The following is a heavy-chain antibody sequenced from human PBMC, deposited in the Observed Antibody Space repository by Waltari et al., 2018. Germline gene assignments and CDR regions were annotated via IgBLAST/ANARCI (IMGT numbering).Heavy chain of an antibody. CDR2: ISTSVSTI. J-gene: IGHJ4*02. Sequence: EVRLVESGGGLVQPGGSLRPACATSGFTLSSSGMNWVRQAPGKGLELVSYISTSVSTIFYAVSVWGRFTISRATANNSLLLQMNNLRAEDTAVYYCARQFAYWGQGALVTVSS. V-gene: IGHV3-48*03. CDR1: GFTLSSSG. CDR3: ARQFAY.